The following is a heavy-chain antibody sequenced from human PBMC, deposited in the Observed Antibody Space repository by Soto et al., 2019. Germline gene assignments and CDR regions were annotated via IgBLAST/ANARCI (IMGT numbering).Heavy chain of an antibody. CDR2: IIPILGIR. CDR1: GGIFSSYT. CDR3: ASSTTYSGSYHV. Sequence: QVQLVQSGAEVKKPGSSVKVSCKASGGIFSSYTLTWVRQAPGQGLEWMGRIIPILGIRNYAQKFQGRVTITADRSTSAVYMELSSLRSEDTAVYYCASSTTYSGSYHVWGQGTLVTVSS. V-gene: IGHV1-69*02. D-gene: IGHD1-26*01. J-gene: IGHJ4*02.